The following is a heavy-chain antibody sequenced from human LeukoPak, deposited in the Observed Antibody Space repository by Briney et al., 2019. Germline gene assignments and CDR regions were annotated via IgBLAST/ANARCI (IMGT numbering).Heavy chain of an antibody. Sequence: PGGSLRLSSASSGFTFSNFWIHWVRQAPGKGLVWVSRINIDGSSTNYAGSVKGRFTISRDNAKNTVSLQMNGLRVEDTAVYYCARVRTTYYYDTTGYSFDHWGQGTLVTV. J-gene: IGHJ4*02. CDR3: ARVRTTYYYDTTGYSFDH. D-gene: IGHD3-22*01. CDR1: GFTFSNFW. V-gene: IGHV3-74*01. CDR2: INIDGSST.